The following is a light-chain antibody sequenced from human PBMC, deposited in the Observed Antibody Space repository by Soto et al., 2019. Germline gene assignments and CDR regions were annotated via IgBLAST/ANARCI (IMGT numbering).Light chain of an antibody. J-gene: IGLJ3*02. CDR1: SGHSSYI. Sequence: QLVLTQSSSASASLGSSVKLTCTLSSGHSSYIIAWHQQQPGKAPRYLMKLEGSGSYNKGSGVPDRFSGSSSGADRYLTISNHQSEDEADYYCETWDSNTRWVFGGGTQLTVL. CDR2: LEGSGSY. CDR3: ETWDSNTRWV. V-gene: IGLV4-60*03.